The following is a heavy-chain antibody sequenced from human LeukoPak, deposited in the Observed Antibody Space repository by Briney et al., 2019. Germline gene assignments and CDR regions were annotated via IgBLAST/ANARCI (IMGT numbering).Heavy chain of an antibody. D-gene: IGHD5-24*01. V-gene: IGHV3-7*01. CDR3: ARDEYRTRWLHP. CDR1: GFTFSSYW. Sequence: GGSLRLSCAASGFTFSSYWMSWVRLAPGKGLEWVANIKGDGSEKWYADSVKGRFTISRDNAQNSVHLQMNSLRAEDTAVYHCARDEYRTRWLHPWGQGTLVTVTS. CDR2: IKGDGSEK. J-gene: IGHJ5*02.